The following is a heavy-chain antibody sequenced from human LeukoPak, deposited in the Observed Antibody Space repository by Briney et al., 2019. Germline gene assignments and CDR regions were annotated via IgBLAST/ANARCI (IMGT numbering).Heavy chain of an antibody. V-gene: IGHV3-30*04. CDR2: ISYDGSNK. D-gene: IGHD3-16*01. CDR3: ARDPGGYYMDV. CDR1: GFTFSSYA. Sequence: GGSLRLSCAASGFTFSSYAMHWVRQAPGRGLEWVAVISYDGSNKYYADSVKGRFTISRDNFKNTLYLQMNSLRAEDTAVYYCARDPGGYYMDVWGKGTTVTVSS. J-gene: IGHJ6*03.